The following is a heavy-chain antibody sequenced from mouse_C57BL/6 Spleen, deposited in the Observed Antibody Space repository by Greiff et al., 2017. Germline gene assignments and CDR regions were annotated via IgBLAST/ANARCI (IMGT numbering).Heavy chain of an antibody. J-gene: IGHJ2*01. CDR2: ISSGSSTI. CDR1: GFTFSDYG. D-gene: IGHD1-1*01. V-gene: IGHV5-17*01. Sequence: EVQRVESGGGLVKPGGSLKLSCAASGFTFSDYGMHWVRQAPEKGLEWVAYISSGSSTIYYADTVKGRFTISRDNAKNTLCLQMTSLRSEDTAMYYCASSLRYYFDYWGQGTTLTVSS. CDR3: ASSLRYYFDY.